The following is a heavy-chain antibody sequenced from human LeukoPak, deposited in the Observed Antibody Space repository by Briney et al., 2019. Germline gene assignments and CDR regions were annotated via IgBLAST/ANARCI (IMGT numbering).Heavy chain of an antibody. CDR1: GFTFSSYE. CDR3: ARAILHLDY. Sequence: GESLRLSCTASGFTFSSYEMNWVRQAPGKGLEWVSYISPSGGRKYYADSVKGRFTISRDNAKNSLYLQMNSLRAEDTAVYYCARAILHLDYWGQGTLATLPS. V-gene: IGHV3-48*03. CDR2: ISPSGGRK. D-gene: IGHD5-24*01. J-gene: IGHJ4*02.